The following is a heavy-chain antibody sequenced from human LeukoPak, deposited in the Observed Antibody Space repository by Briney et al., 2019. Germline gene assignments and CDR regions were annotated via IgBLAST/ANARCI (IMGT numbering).Heavy chain of an antibody. V-gene: IGHV3-21*04. J-gene: IGHJ6*02. CDR2: ISGSGADI. Sequence: GGSLRLSCIGSGFTFSAYSLNWVRQAPGKGLEWVSSISGSGADIYYADSVKGRLTISRDNAKNSLYLQMSNLRAEDTAVYFCARGGGLDVWGQGATVTVSS. D-gene: IGHD3-16*01. CDR3: ARGGGLDV. CDR1: GFTFSAYS.